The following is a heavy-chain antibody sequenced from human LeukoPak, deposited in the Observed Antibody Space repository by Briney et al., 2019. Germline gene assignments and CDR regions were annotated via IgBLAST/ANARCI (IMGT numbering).Heavy chain of an antibody. CDR2: ISSSSSYI. D-gene: IGHD2-21*02. Sequence: GGSLRLSCAASGFTFSSYSMNWVRQAPGKGLEWVSSISSSSSYIYYADSVKGRFTISRDNAKNSLYLQMNSLRAEDTAVYYCAREIGLVTARFDYWGQGTPVTVSS. V-gene: IGHV3-21*01. CDR3: AREIGLVTARFDY. CDR1: GFTFSSYS. J-gene: IGHJ4*02.